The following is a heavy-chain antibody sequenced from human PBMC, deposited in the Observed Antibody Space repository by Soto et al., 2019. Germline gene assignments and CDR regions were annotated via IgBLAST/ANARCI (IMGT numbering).Heavy chain of an antibody. CDR1: GFIFSSYS. J-gene: IGHJ4*02. D-gene: IGHD1-1*01. Sequence: EVQLVESGGGLVRPGGSLRLSCAASGFIFSSYSMNWVRQAPGKGLEWVSSIIISSSSLYYADSVKGRFTISRDNAKTSLHLQMNSLRAEDTAVYYCARSLTVQLGTGPFDYWGQGTLVTVSS. CDR2: IIISSSSL. V-gene: IGHV3-21*01. CDR3: ARSLTVQLGTGPFDY.